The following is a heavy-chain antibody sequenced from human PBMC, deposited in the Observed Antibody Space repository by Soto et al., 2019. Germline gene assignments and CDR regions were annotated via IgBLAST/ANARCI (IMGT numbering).Heavy chain of an antibody. V-gene: IGHV3-74*01. CDR1: GFTFSSYW. CDR3: ARSAYGDYFYYYYMDV. CDR2: INSDGSTT. J-gene: IGHJ6*03. Sequence: EVQLVESGGGLVQPGGSQRLSCAASGFTFSSYWMHWVRQAPGKGLAWVSRINSDGSTTNYADSVKGRFTISRDIAKNTLYLQMNSLRAEDTAVYYCARSAYGDYFYYYYMDVWGKGTTVTVSS. D-gene: IGHD4-17*01.